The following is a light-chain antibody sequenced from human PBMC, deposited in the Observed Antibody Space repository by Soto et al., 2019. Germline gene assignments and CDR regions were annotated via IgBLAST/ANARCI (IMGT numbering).Light chain of an antibody. Sequence: QSALTQPPSASGSPGQSVTISCTGTSGDVGGYKFVSWYRQNPGKAPKVMIYEVTKRPSGVPDRFSGSKSGNTASLTVSGLQAEDEADYYCSSYAGSNNFVFGTGTKLTVL. V-gene: IGLV2-8*01. J-gene: IGLJ1*01. CDR2: EVT. CDR1: SGDVGGYKF. CDR3: SSYAGSNNFV.